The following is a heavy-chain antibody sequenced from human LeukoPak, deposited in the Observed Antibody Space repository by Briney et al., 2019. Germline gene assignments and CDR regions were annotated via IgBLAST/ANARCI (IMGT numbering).Heavy chain of an antibody. CDR2: ITSGGDYI. J-gene: IGHJ4*02. V-gene: IGHV3-21*01. CDR3: ARGHYDVLAASYKWTPDY. Sequence: GGSLRLSCAASGFTFNTFNMNWVRQAPGKGLESLSSITSGGDYIYYADSVKGRFTTSRDNAKNSLSLQLNSLRVEDTAVYYCARGHYDVLAASYKWTPDYWGQGTLVTVSS. D-gene: IGHD3-9*01. CDR1: GFTFNTFN.